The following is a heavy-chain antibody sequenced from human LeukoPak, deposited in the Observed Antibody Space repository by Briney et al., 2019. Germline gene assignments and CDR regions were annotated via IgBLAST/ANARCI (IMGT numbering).Heavy chain of an antibody. V-gene: IGHV3-43*02. J-gene: IGHJ4*02. CDR2: ISGDGGST. CDR3: AKVSGSYYILDY. CDR1: GFTFDDYA. D-gene: IGHD1-26*01. Sequence: GGSLRLSCAASGFTFDDYAMHWVRQAPGKGLEWVSLISGDGGSTYYADFVKGRFTISRDNSKNSLYLQMNSLRTEDTALYYCAKVSGSYYILDYWGQGTLVTVSS.